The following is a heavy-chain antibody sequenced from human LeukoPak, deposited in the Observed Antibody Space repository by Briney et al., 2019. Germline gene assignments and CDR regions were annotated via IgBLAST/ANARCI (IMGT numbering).Heavy chain of an antibody. Sequence: GGSLRLSCGASGFXFSSYSMNWVRQAPGEGLEWVSSISGSSSYIYYADSVKGRFTVSRDNAKNSLYLQMNSLRAEDTAVYYCARLSGYNAFDIWGQGTMVTVSS. CDR2: ISGSSSYI. CDR3: ARLSGYNAFDI. J-gene: IGHJ3*02. V-gene: IGHV3-21*01. D-gene: IGHD5-12*01. CDR1: GFXFSSYS.